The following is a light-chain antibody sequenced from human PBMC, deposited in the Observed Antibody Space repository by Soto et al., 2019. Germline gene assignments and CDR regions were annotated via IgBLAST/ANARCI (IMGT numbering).Light chain of an antibody. Sequence: QSALTQPRSVSGSPGQSVTISCTGTSSDVGGYNYVSWYQQHPGKAPKLMICDVSKRPSGVPDRFSGSKSGNTASLTISGLQAEDEADYYCCSYAGTYTWVFGGGTQLIVL. CDR1: SSDVGGYNY. V-gene: IGLV2-11*01. CDR2: DVS. CDR3: CSYAGTYTWV. J-gene: IGLJ3*02.